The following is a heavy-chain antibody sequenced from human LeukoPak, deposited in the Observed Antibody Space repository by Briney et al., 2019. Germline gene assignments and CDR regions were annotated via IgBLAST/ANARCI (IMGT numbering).Heavy chain of an antibody. CDR2: IIPILGIA. J-gene: IGHJ6*04. CDR3: ARGDFWSGSTSNV. D-gene: IGHD3-3*01. Sequence: SVKVSCKASGGTFSSYTISWVRQAPGQGLEWMGRIIPILGIANYAQKFQGRVTITADKSTSTAYMELSSLRSEDMAVYYCARGDFWSGSTSNVWGKGTTVTVSS. CDR1: GGTFSSYT. V-gene: IGHV1-69*02.